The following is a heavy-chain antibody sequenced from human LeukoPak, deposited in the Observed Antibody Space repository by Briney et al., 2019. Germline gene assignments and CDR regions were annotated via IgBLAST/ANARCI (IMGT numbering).Heavy chain of an antibody. CDR3: ARQRGGQYEDAFDI. V-gene: IGHV1-69*05. Sequence: SVKVSCKASGGTFSSYAISWVRQAPGQGLEWMGGIIPIFGTANYAQNFQGRVTMTRDTSTSTVYMELSSLRSEDTAVYYCARQRGGQYEDAFDIWGQGTMVTVSS. CDR2: IIPIFGTA. D-gene: IGHD2-8*01. J-gene: IGHJ3*02. CDR1: GGTFSSYA.